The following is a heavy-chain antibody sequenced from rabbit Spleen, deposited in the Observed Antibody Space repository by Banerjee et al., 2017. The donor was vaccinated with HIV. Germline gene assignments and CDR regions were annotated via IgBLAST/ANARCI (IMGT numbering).Heavy chain of an antibody. CDR2: IDTGSGGGA. D-gene: IGHD1-1*01. V-gene: IGHV1S40*01. CDR3: ARTSSSLYYAIDL. J-gene: IGHJ6*01. Sequence: QSLEESGGDLVKPGASLTLTCTASGVSFSFNSYMCWVRQAPGKGLEWIGCIDTGSGGGAGYASWAKGRFTISKTSSTAVTLQMTSLTAADTATYFCARTSSSLYYAIDLWGPGTLVTVS. CDR1: GVSFSFNSY.